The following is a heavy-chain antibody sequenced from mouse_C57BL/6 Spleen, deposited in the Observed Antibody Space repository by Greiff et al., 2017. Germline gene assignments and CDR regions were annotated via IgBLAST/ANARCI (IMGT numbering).Heavy chain of an antibody. CDR1: GFSLSTSGMG. D-gene: IGHD2-4*01. CDR2: IYWDDDK. J-gene: IGHJ4*01. V-gene: IGHV8-12*01. Sequence: QVTLKVCGPGILQSSQTLSLTCSFSGFSLSTSGMGVSWLRQPSGKGLEWLAHIYWDDDKRYNPSLKSRLTISKDTSRNLVFLKITSVGTADTATYYCARYYDYLYYAMGDWGQGTSVTVST. CDR3: ARYYDYLYYAMGD.